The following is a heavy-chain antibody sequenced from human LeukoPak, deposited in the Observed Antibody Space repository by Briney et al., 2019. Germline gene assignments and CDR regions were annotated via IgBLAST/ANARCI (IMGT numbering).Heavy chain of an antibody. CDR2: IFYTGST. CDR3: ARIGTAASFDS. D-gene: IGHD6-13*01. V-gene: IGHV4-59*11. J-gene: IGHJ5*01. Sequence: SETLSLTCTVSGGSISGHYWSWIRQSPGKGLEWIGYIFYTGSTNYNPSLKSRVTISVDTSKNQFSLKLTSVTAADTAVYYCARIGTAASFDSWGQGTQVTVSS. CDR1: GGSISGHY.